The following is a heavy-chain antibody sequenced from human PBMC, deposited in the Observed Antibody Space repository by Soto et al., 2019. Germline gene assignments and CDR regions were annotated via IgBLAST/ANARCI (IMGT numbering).Heavy chain of an antibody. Sequence: SETLSLTCTVSGGSLRSYYWTWIRQPPGKGLEWLGYIFYSGSTFYNPSLKSRVTISIHTSKSQFSLQLTSVTAADTAVYYCARGAADTAMVDSWGQGTLVTVSS. J-gene: IGHJ4*02. CDR1: GGSLRSYY. CDR3: ARGAADTAMVDS. V-gene: IGHV4-59*01. CDR2: IFYSGST. D-gene: IGHD5-18*01.